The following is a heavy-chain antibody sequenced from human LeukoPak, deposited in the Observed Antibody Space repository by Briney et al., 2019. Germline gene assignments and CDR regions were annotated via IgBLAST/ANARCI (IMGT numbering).Heavy chain of an antibody. V-gene: IGHV1-18*01. CDR1: GYTFTSYG. D-gene: IGHD3-3*01. CDR2: ISAYNGNT. Sequence: GASVKVSCXASGYTFTSYGISWVRQAHGQGLEWMGWISAYNGNTNYAQKLQDGVTMTTDTSTSTAYMELRSLRSDDTAVYYCARGYRATIFGVVPLVDYWGQGTLVSVSS. CDR3: ARGYRATIFGVVPLVDY. J-gene: IGHJ4*02.